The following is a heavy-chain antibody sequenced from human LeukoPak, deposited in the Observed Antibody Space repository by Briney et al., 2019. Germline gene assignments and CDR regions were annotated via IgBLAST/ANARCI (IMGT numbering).Heavy chain of an antibody. CDR2: INHSGST. CDR1: GGSFRGYY. J-gene: IGHJ4*02. V-gene: IGHV4-34*01. CDR3: ARSPVGDSETEGDY. D-gene: IGHD3-3*01. Sequence: PSETLSLTCADYGGSFRGYYWRWIRQPPGKGLEWVGEINHSGSTKYNPSLKSRVTISVDTSKNQFSLNLSPLTAADTALYYCARSPVGDSETEGDYWGQGTLATVSS.